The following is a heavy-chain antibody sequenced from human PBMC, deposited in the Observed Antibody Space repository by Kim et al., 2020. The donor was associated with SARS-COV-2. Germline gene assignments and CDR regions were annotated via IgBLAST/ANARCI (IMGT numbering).Heavy chain of an antibody. D-gene: IGHD4-4*01. Sequence: LTSRVTISVDTSKSQFSLKLSSVTAADTAVYYCARGTTVTAAGHYYYMDVWGKGTTVTVSS. CDR3: ARGTTVTAAGHYYYMDV. J-gene: IGHJ6*03. V-gene: IGHV4-34*01.